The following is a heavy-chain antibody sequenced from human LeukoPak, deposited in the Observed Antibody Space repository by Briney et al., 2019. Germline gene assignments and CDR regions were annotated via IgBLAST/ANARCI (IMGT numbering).Heavy chain of an antibody. V-gene: IGHV3-23*01. CDR3: AKEWNYSGYDRRSYSSGGNWFHP. D-gene: IGHD5-12*01. CDR1: GFTFSSYA. Sequence: PGGSLRLSCAASGFTFSSYAMSWVRQAPGKGLEWVSAISGSGGSTYYADSVKGRFTISRDNSKNTLYLQMNSLRAEDTTVYYCAKEWNYSGYDRRSYSSGGNWFHPWGQGTLVTVSS. J-gene: IGHJ5*02. CDR2: ISGSGGST.